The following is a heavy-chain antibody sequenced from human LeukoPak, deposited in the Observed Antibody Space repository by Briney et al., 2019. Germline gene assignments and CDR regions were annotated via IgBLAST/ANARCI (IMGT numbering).Heavy chain of an antibody. CDR1: GFTFSSYA. J-gene: IGHJ4*02. CDR3: ARDLSGGYVNY. Sequence: QPGGSLRLSCAASGFTFSSYAMSWVRQAPGEGLEWVSGISAGGDTTYTADSVRGRFTISRDNSNNTLYLQMNTLRAEDTAVYYCARDLSGGYVNYWGQGTLVTVSS. V-gene: IGHV3-23*01. D-gene: IGHD3-22*01. CDR2: ISAGGDTT.